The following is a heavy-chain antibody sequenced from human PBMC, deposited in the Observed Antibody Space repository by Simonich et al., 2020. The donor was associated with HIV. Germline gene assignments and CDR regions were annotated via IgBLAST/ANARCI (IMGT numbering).Heavy chain of an antibody. J-gene: IGHJ4*02. CDR1: GYTFTNYF. Sequence: QVQLVQSGAEVKKPGASVMVSCKASGYTFTNYFSPWVRQAPGQGLEGMGWINPYNLNPNYAQKLQELQGRVTRTTDTSTSTGYMELRSLTSDDTAVYYCARGTRFDYWGQGTLVIVSS. CDR2: INPYNLNP. CDR3: ARGTRFDY. D-gene: IGHD1-7*01. V-gene: IGHV1-18*01.